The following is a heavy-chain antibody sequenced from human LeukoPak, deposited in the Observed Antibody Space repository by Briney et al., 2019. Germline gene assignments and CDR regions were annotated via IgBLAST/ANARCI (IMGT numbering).Heavy chain of an antibody. CDR1: GYIFDTYW. CDR2: ISAYNGNT. D-gene: IGHD6-19*01. J-gene: IGHJ4*02. CDR3: ARVPIGSSGWWALDY. Sequence: GESLKISCQGSGYIFDTYWIGWVRQAPGQGLEWMGWISAYNGNTNYAQKLQGRITMTTDTSTSTAYMELRSLRSDDTAVYYCARVPIGSSGWWALDYWGQGTLVTVSS. V-gene: IGHV1-18*04.